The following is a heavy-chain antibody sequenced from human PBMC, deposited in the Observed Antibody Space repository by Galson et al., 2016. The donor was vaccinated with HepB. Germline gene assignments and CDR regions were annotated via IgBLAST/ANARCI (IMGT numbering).Heavy chain of an antibody. Sequence: SLRLSCAASGFTFNHYALHWVRQAPGKGLEYVSTVSADGFATYYADSVKGRFTISRDNSKNTQYLQMSSLRPEDTALYYCVKDRGCPNCRYDYWGQGALVTVS. J-gene: IGHJ4*02. D-gene: IGHD1-1*01. CDR1: GFTFNHYA. V-gene: IGHV3-64D*06. CDR3: VKDRGCPNCRYDY. CDR2: VSADGFAT.